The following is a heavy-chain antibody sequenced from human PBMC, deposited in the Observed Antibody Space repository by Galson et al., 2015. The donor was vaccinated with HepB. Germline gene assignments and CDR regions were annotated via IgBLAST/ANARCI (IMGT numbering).Heavy chain of an antibody. V-gene: IGHV3-11*01. CDR3: ARERQIVANYDY. CDR2: ISSSGSTI. D-gene: IGHD5-12*01. J-gene: IGHJ4*02. Sequence: SLRLSCAASGFTFSDYYMSWIRQAPGKGLEWVSYISSSGSTIYYADSVKGRFTISRDNAKNSLYLQMNSLRAEDTAVYYCARERQIVANYDYWGQGTLVTVSS. CDR1: GFTFSDYY.